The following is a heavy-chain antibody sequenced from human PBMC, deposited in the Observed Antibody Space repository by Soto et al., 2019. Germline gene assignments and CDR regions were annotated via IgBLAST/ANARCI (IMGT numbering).Heavy chain of an antibody. J-gene: IGHJ4*02. V-gene: IGHV3-23*01. CDR1: GFTFSSYA. CDR2: ISGSGGST. D-gene: IGHD2-2*01. CDR3: AKDEDTPYCSSTSCYAFDY. Sequence: GGSLRLSCAASGFTFSSYAMSWVRQAPGKGLEWVSAISGSGGSTYYAESVKGRFTISRDNSKNTLYLQMNSLRAEDTAVYYCAKDEDTPYCSSTSCYAFDYWGQGTLVTVSS.